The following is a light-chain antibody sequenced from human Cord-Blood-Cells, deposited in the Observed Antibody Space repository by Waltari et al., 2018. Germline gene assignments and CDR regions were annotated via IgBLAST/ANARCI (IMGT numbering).Light chain of an antibody. CDR2: DVS. J-gene: IGLJ2*01. Sequence: QSALTQPASVSGSPGQSLTISCTGTRSAVGVYNYVSWYQQHPGKAPKLLIYDVSNRASGVSNRFSGSKSGNTASLTISGLQAEDEADYYCSSYTSSNTLVFGGGTKLTVL. CDR3: SSYTSSNTLV. CDR1: RSAVGVYNY. V-gene: IGLV2-14*01.